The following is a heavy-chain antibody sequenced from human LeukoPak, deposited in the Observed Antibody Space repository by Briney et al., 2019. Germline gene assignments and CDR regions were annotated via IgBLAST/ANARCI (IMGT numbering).Heavy chain of an antibody. D-gene: IGHD6-13*01. CDR3: ASYIAAAAAYGYYYYGMDV. Sequence: GGSLRLSCAASGFTVSSNYMSWVRQAPGKGLEWVSVIYSGGSTYYADSVKGRFTISRDNSKNTLYLQMNSLRAEDTAVYYGASYIAAAAAYGYYYYGMDVGGQGTTVTVSS. CDR2: IYSGGST. J-gene: IGHJ6*02. CDR1: GFTVSSNY. V-gene: IGHV3-66*01.